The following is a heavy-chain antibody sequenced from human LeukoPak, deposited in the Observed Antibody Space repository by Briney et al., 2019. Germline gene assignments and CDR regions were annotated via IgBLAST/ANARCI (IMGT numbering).Heavy chain of an antibody. J-gene: IGHJ3*02. CDR3: SKGVGAFDI. CDR2: IKEDGSEK. Sequence: GGSLRLSCAASGFTFSNSWMGWVRQDPGNGLEWVANIKEDGSEKYYMDSVKGRFTISRDNAKNSLFLQMNSLRAEDTAVYYCSKGVGAFDIWGQGTMVTVSS. D-gene: IGHD2-8*01. CDR1: GFTFSNSW. V-gene: IGHV3-7*03.